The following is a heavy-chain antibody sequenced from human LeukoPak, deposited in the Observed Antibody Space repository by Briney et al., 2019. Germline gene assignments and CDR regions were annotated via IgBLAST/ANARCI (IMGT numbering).Heavy chain of an antibody. J-gene: IGHJ4*02. CDR2: INHSGST. D-gene: IGHD5-18*01. CDR1: CGSFSGYY. V-gene: IGHV4-34*01. Sequence: PSETLSLTCAGYCGSFSGYYWSWIRPPPGKGLEWIGEINHSGSTNYNPSLKSRVTISVDTSKNQFSLKLSSVTAADTAVYYCARVLIQLWTARVDYWGQGTLVTVSS. CDR3: ARVLIQLWTARVDY.